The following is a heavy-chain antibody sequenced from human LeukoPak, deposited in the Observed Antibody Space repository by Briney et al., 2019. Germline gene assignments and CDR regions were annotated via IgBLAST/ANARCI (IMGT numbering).Heavy chain of an antibody. CDR3: ATAPSHQSTRIAVAGAYYYYYMDV. CDR1: GFTFSSYG. Sequence: GGSLRLSCAASGFTFSSYGMHWVRQAPGKGLEWVTFIRYDGSNKYYADSVKGRFTISRDNSKNTLYLQMNSLRAEDTAVYYCATAPSHQSTRIAVAGAYYYYYMDVWGKGTTVTVSS. J-gene: IGHJ6*03. D-gene: IGHD6-19*01. V-gene: IGHV3-30*02. CDR2: IRYDGSNK.